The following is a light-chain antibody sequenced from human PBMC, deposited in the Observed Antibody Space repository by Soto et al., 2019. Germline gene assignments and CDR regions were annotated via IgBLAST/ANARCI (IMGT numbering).Light chain of an antibody. V-gene: IGKV3-15*01. CDR3: QQFDNWPPWT. Sequence: EIVMTQSPPTLSVSPGERATLSCRASQSVKNNLAWYQQKPGQGPRLLIYGASTRATGVPARFSGSGSGTEFTLTISSLQSEDFAVYYCQQFDNWPPWTFGQGTKVEIK. CDR1: QSVKNN. J-gene: IGKJ1*01. CDR2: GAS.